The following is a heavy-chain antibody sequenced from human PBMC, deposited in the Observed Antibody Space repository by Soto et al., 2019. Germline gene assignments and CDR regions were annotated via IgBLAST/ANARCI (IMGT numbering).Heavy chain of an antibody. CDR3: ARDARERGGHNWFDP. CDR2: IYYSGST. CDR1: GGSISSYY. D-gene: IGHD2-15*01. V-gene: IGHV4-59*01. J-gene: IGHJ5*02. Sequence: TSETLSLTCTVSGGSISSYYWSWIRQPPGKGLEWIGYIYYSGSTNYNPSLKSRVTISVDTSKNQFSLKLSSVTAADTAVYYCARDARERGGHNWFDPWGQGXLVTVSS.